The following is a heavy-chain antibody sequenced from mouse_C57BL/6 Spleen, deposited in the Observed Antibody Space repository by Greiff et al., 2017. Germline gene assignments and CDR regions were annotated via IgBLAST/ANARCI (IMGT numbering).Heavy chain of an antibody. V-gene: IGHV14-2*01. CDR1: GFNIKDYY. Sequence: EVQLQQSRAELVKPGASVKLSCTASGFNIKDYYMHWVKQRTEQGLEWIGRIDPEDGETKYAPKFKGKATITADTSSTTAYLQLSSLTSEDTAVYYCAITTVVANYYYAMDYWGQGTSVTVSS. D-gene: IGHD1-1*01. CDR3: AITTVVANYYYAMDY. CDR2: IDPEDGET. J-gene: IGHJ4*01.